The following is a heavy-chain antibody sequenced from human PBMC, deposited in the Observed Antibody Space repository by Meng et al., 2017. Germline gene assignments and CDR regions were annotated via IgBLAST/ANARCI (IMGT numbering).Heavy chain of an antibody. J-gene: IGHJ4*02. CDR2: IKSKTDGGTT. V-gene: IGHV3-15*01. D-gene: IGHD5-12*01. CDR3: TTGLVGYVNY. Sequence: GESLKISCAASGFTFSNAWMSWVRQAPGKGLEWVGRIKSKTDGGTTDYAAPVKGRFTISRDDSKNTLYLQMNSLKTEDTAVYYWTTGLVGYVNYWGQGTLVTVSS. CDR1: GFTFSNAW.